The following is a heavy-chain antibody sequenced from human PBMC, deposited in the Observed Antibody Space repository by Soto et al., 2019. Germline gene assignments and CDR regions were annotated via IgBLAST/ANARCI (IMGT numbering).Heavy chain of an antibody. CDR2: INHSGST. J-gene: IGHJ4*02. CDR3: ARGDLSHDF. V-gene: IGHV4-34*01. Sequence: PATLSLTCAFYGRSFSGSYWNWIRQAPGKGLEWIGEINHSGSTNYNPSLKSRVTISVDTSKNQFSLKLSSMTAADTAVYYCARGDLSHDFWGQGTLVTVSS. CDR1: GRSFSGSY.